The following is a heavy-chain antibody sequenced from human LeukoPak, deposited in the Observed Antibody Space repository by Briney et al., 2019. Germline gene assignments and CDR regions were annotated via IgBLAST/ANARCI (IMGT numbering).Heavy chain of an antibody. Sequence: SETLSLTCAVYGGSFSGYYWNWIRQPPGKGLEWIGEINHSGSTNYNPSLKSRVTMSVDTSKNQISLKLNSVTAADTAVYYCARDLYGGLFDYWGQGTLVTVSS. V-gene: IGHV4-34*01. CDR2: INHSGST. CDR1: GGSFSGYY. D-gene: IGHD4/OR15-4a*01. CDR3: ARDLYGGLFDY. J-gene: IGHJ4*02.